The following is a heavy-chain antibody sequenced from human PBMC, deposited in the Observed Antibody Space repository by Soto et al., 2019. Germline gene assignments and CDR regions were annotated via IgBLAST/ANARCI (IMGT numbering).Heavy chain of an antibody. CDR1: GLTVSSNY. Sequence: EVQLVESGGDLVQPGGSLRLSCAASGLTVSSNYMSWVRQAPGKGLEWVSVIHSDGSTYYADSVKGRFTISRDNSKNTLDLQMNSLRAEDKAVYYCARGENKQNDYWGQGTLVTVST. CDR3: ARGENKQNDY. V-gene: IGHV3-66*01. J-gene: IGHJ4*02. D-gene: IGHD1-26*01. CDR2: IHSDGST.